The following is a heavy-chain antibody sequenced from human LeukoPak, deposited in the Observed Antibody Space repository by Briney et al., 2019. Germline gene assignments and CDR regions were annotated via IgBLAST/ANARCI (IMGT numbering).Heavy chain of an antibody. CDR2: IIPIFGIA. CDR1: GGTFSSYA. CDR3: ARANYDSSGYYSNFDY. J-gene: IGHJ4*02. V-gene: IGHV1-69*04. D-gene: IGHD3-22*01. Sequence: SVKVSCKASGGTFSSYAISWVRQAPGQGLEWMGRIIPIFGIANYAQKFQGRVTISADKSTGTAYMELSSLRSEDTAVYYCARANYDSSGYYSNFDYWGQGTLVTVSS.